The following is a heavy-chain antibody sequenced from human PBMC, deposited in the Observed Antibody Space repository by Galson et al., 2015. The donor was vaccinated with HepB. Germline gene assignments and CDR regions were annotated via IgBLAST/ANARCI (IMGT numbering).Heavy chain of an antibody. V-gene: IGHV3-66*02. CDR1: GFTVSSNY. D-gene: IGHD1-26*01. J-gene: IGHJ4*02. Sequence: SLRLSCAASGFTVSSNYMSWVRQAPGKGLEWVSVIYSGGSTYYADSVKGRFTISRDNSKNTLYLQMNSLRAEDTAVYYCARDGPGVGATTYFDYWGQGTLVTVSS. CDR3: ARDGPGVGATTYFDY. CDR2: IYSGGST.